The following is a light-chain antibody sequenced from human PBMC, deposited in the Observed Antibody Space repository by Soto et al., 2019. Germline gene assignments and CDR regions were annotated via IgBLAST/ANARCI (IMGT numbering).Light chain of an antibody. J-gene: IGKJ3*01. Sequence: DIVMTQSPDSLAVSLGERATINCKSSQSVLYSSNNKNYLAWYQQKPGQPPKLLIYWASTRESGVPDRFSGSGSGTDFTLKISSLQAEDVGVYYCQQYYSTPFTFGPGTKVDIK. CDR3: QQYYSTPFT. CDR1: QSVLYSSNNKNY. V-gene: IGKV4-1*01. CDR2: WAS.